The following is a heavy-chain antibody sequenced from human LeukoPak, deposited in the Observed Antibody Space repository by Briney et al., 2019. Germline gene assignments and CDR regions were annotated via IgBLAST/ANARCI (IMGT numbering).Heavy chain of an antibody. V-gene: IGHV4-59*11. CDR3: AREGRGYCSGGSCPPYNWFDP. CDR1: GGSISSHY. CDR2: IYYSGST. J-gene: IGHJ5*02. Sequence: SETLSLTCTVSGGSISSHYWSWIRQPPGKGLEWIGYIYYSGSTNYNPSLKSRVTISVDTSKNQFSLKLSSVTAADTAVYYCAREGRGYCSGGSCPPYNWFDPWGQGTPVTVSS. D-gene: IGHD2-15*01.